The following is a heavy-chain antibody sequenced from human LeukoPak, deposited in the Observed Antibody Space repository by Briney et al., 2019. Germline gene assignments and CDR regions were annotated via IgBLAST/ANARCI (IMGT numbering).Heavy chain of an antibody. CDR1: GFTFSSYA. Sequence: GGSLRLSCAASGFTFSSYAMSWVRQAPGKGLEWVSAISGSGGSTYYEASAKGRFTISRHNSKNTLYLQMHSLRAADTAVYYCAKXRGXPRXXXYFDYWGQGXLVTVS. J-gene: IGHJ4*02. CDR2: ISGSGGST. D-gene: IGHD3-16*01. V-gene: IGHV3-23*01. CDR3: AKXRGXPRXXXYFDY.